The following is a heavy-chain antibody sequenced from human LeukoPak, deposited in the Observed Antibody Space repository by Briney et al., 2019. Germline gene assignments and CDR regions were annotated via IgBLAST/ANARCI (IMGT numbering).Heavy chain of an antibody. CDR1: GGSISSGSYY. V-gene: IGHV4-61*02. Sequence: TSQTLSLTCTVSGGSISSGSYYWSWIRQPAGKGLEWIGRIYTSGSTNYNPSLKSRVTISVDTSKYQFSLKLSSVTAADTAVYYCASIAVAAHYYYYYMDVWGKGTTVTVSS. J-gene: IGHJ6*03. CDR2: IYTSGST. CDR3: ASIAVAAHYYYYYMDV. D-gene: IGHD6-19*01.